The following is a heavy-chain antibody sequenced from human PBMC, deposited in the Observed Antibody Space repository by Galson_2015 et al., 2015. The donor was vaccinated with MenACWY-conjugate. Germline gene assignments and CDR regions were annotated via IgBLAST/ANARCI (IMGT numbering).Heavy chain of an antibody. D-gene: IGHD6-19*01. CDR1: GYTFISYG. CDR3: ARHSSLYDYFDS. J-gene: IGHJ4*02. Sequence: SVKVSCKASGYTFISYGITWVRQAPGQGLEWMGRIRVSNGDTKFAQSFQDRVSMIADTSTDTAYMELRNLRSDDTALYYCARHSSLYDYFDSWGQGTLVTVSS. CDR2: IRVSNGDT. V-gene: IGHV1-18*01.